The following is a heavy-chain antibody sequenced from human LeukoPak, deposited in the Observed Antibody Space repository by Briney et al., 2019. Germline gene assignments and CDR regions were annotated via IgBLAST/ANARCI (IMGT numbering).Heavy chain of an antibody. CDR2: ISSSADST. Sequence: GGSLRLSCAASGFTFSNYGMSWVRQAPGKGLEWVSVISSSADSTYYADSVKGRFTISRDNSKNTLYLQMNGLRAEDTAIYYCAKDDGNNAKLLLDYWGQGTLVTVSS. D-gene: IGHD2/OR15-2a*01. CDR1: GFTFSNYG. J-gene: IGHJ4*02. CDR3: AKDDGNNAKLLLDY. V-gene: IGHV3-23*01.